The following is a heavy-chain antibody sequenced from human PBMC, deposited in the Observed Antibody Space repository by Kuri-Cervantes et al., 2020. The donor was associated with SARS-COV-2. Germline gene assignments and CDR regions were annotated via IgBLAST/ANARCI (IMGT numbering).Heavy chain of an antibody. CDR1: GGTFSSYA. CDR3: ARHVRISPLSGSSWYGLGYYFDY. D-gene: IGHD6-13*01. J-gene: IGHJ4*02. Sequence: SVKVSCKASGGTFSSYAISWVRQAPGQGLEWMGGIIPIFGTANYAQKFQGRVTITTDESTSTAYMELSSLRSEDTAVYYCARHVRISPLSGSSWYGLGYYFDYWGQGTLVTVSS. V-gene: IGHV1-69*05. CDR2: IIPIFGTA.